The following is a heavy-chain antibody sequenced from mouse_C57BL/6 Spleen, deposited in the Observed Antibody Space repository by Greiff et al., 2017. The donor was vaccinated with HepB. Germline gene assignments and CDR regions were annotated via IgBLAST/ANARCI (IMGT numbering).Heavy chain of an antibody. V-gene: IGHV1-54*01. J-gene: IGHJ4*01. D-gene: IGHD2-5*01. CDR3: AREEDYSNPGYYAMDY. Sequence: QVQLQQSGAELVRPGPSVKVSCKASGYAFTNYLIEWVKQRPGQGLEWIGVINPGSGGTNYNERFKGKATLTADKSSSTAYMQLSSLTSEDSAVYFCAREEDYSNPGYYAMDYWGQGTSVTVSS. CDR1: GYAFTNYL. CDR2: INPGSGGT.